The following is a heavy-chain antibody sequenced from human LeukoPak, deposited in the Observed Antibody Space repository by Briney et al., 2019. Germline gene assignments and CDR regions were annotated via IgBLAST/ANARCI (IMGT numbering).Heavy chain of an antibody. J-gene: IGHJ6*03. D-gene: IGHD3-16*01. Sequence: PSETLSLTCTVSGGSISSSNYYWNWIRQPAGKGLEWIGRIYTSGSTNYNPSLKSRVTISVDTSKNQFSLRLSSVTAADTAVYYCAREATFSGYMDVWGKGTTVTVSS. CDR3: AREATFSGYMDV. CDR1: GGSISSSNYY. V-gene: IGHV4-61*02. CDR2: IYTSGST.